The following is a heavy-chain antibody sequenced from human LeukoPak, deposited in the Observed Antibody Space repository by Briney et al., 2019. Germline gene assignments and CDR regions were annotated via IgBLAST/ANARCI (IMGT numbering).Heavy chain of an antibody. V-gene: IGHV1-8*01. J-gene: IGHJ4*02. D-gene: IGHD3-16*01. Sequence: ASVNVSCKASGYTFTSYDINWVRQATGQGLAWMGWMNPNSGNTGYAQKFQGRVTMTRNTSISTAYMELSSLRSEDTAVYYCARGLLRLGDDYWGQGTLVTVSS. CDR2: MNPNSGNT. CDR3: ARGLLRLGDDY. CDR1: GYTFTSYD.